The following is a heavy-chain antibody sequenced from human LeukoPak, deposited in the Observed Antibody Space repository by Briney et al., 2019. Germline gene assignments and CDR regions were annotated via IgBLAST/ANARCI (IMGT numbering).Heavy chain of an antibody. D-gene: IGHD4-17*01. Sequence: ASVKVSCKASGYTFTSYAMHWVRQAPGQRLEWMGWINAGNGNTKYSQKFQGRVTITRDTSASTAYMELSSLRSEDMAVYYCARPTGATVTNDAFDIWGQGTMVTVSS. CDR1: GYTFTSYA. J-gene: IGHJ3*02. CDR3: ARPTGATVTNDAFDI. CDR2: INAGNGNT. V-gene: IGHV1-3*01.